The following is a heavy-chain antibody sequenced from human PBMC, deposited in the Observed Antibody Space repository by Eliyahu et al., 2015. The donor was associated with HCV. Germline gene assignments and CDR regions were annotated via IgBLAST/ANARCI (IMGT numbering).Heavy chain of an antibody. CDR1: GGSISGGGYS. CDR2: IFPSGGT. CDR3: ARRNTKNWFDP. V-gene: IGHV4-30-2*01. J-gene: IGHJ5*02. Sequence: QLQLQESGSGLVKPSQTLSLTCAVSGGSISGGGYSWSWIRQPPGKGLEWIGYIFPSGGTYNNPALKSRVTISLDRSENQFSLKLSSVTAADTAVYYCARRNTKNWFDPWGQGTLVTVSS.